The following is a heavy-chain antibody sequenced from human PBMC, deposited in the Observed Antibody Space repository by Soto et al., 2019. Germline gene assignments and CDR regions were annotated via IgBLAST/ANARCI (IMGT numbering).Heavy chain of an antibody. D-gene: IGHD3-9*01. CDR3: ASRLLRYFDWLGGYGMDV. CDR2: IYYSGST. Sequence: SETLSLTCTVSGGSISSGGYYWSWIRQHPGKGLEWIGYIYYSGSTYYNTSLKSRVTISVDTSKKQISMKLSSMTAADTAVYYCASRLLRYFDWLGGYGMDVWGQGTTVTVSS. CDR1: GGSISSGGYY. V-gene: IGHV4-31*03. J-gene: IGHJ6*02.